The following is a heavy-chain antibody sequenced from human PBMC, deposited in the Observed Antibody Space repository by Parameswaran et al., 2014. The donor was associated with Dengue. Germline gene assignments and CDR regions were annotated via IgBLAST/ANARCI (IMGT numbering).Heavy chain of an antibody. CDR2: VYCCGSA. Sequence: ASETLSLTCTVSGGSISSSLYYWAWIRQPPGKGLEWIGSVYCCGSAYYNPSLKSRVTISVDTSKNQFSLELSSVTAADTAVYYCARDQPRDLGSGTYYFDYWGQGTPVTVSS. D-gene: IGHD3-10*01. CDR3: ARDQPRDLGSGTYYFDY. J-gene: IGHJ4*02. V-gene: IGHV4-39*07. CDR1: GGSISSSLYY.